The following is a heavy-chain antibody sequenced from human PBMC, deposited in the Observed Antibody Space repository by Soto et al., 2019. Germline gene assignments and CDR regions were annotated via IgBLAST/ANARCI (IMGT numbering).Heavy chain of an antibody. J-gene: IGHJ4*02. CDR2: ISSNGGST. Sequence: PGGSLRLSCSASGFTFSSYAMHWVRQAPGKGLEYVSAISSNGGSTYYADSVKGRFTISRDNSKNTLYLQMSSLRAEDTAVYYCVKGGPFNDFWSGYYVYWGQGTLVTVSS. D-gene: IGHD3-3*01. V-gene: IGHV3-64D*08. CDR1: GFTFSSYA. CDR3: VKGGPFNDFWSGYYVY.